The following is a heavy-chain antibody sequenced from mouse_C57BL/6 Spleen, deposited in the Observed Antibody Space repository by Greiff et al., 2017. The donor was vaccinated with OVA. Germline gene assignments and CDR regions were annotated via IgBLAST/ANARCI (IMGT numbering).Heavy chain of an antibody. V-gene: IGHV1-62-2*01. D-gene: IGHD2-1*01. CDR1: GYTFTEYT. J-gene: IGHJ1*03. CDR3: ARHEGPYGNYWYLDV. Sequence: VMLVESGAELVKPGASVKLSCKASGYTFTEYTIHWVKQRSGQGLEWIGWFYPGSGSIKYNEKFKDKATLTADKSSSTVYMELSRLTSEDSAVYFCARHEGPYGNYWYLDVWGTGTTVTVSS. CDR2: FYPGSGSI.